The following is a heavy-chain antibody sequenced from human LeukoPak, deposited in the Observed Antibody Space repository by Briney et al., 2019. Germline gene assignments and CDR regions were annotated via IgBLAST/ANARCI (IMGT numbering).Heavy chain of an antibody. Sequence: TGGSLRLSCAASGFTVNNNYMSWVRQAPGKGLEWVSTISGSGSSTYYADSVKGRFTISRDNSKNTLYLQMNNLRAEDTAVYYCAKDRGSSWYHPFDYWGQGTLVTVSS. CDR2: ISGSGSST. CDR3: AKDRGSSWYHPFDY. J-gene: IGHJ4*02. V-gene: IGHV3-23*01. CDR1: GFTVNNNY. D-gene: IGHD6-13*01.